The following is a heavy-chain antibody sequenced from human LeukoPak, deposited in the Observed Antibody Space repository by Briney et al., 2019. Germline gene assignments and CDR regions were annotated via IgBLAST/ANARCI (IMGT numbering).Heavy chain of an antibody. CDR3: ARHKSGSSWSFDY. CDR1: GGSISSNY. D-gene: IGHD2-2*01. Sequence: SETLSLTCTVSGGSISSNYWTWIRQPPGKGLEWIGYIYYTGSTNYNPSLKSRITISVDTSKNQFSLELSSVTAADTAVYYCARHKSGSSWSFDYWGQGTLVTVSS. V-gene: IGHV4-59*08. CDR2: IYYTGST. J-gene: IGHJ4*02.